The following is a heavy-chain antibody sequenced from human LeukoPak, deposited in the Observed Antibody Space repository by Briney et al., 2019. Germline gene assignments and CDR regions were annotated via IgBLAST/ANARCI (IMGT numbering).Heavy chain of an antibody. V-gene: IGHV4-31*03. D-gene: IGHD5-24*01. Sequence: SETLSLTCTVSGGSINNGGYYWSWIRQHPGKGLEWIGYIYYSGSSYYNPSLRSRVTISVDTSKNHFSLKLSSVTAADTAVYYCARNRGGYNSFDYWGQGTLVTVSS. CDR2: IYYSGSS. J-gene: IGHJ4*02. CDR1: GGSINNGGYY. CDR3: ARNRGGYNSFDY.